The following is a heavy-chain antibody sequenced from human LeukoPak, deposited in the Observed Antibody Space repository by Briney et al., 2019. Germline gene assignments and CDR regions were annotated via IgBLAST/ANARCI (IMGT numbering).Heavy chain of an antibody. J-gene: IGHJ5*02. CDR2: ISGSGGST. CDR3: AKDLRLDSSGWYGWFDP. CDR1: GFTFSSYW. D-gene: IGHD6-19*01. Sequence: GGSLRLSCAASGFTFSSYWMSWVRQAPGKGLEWVSAISGSGGSTYYADSVKGRFTISRDNSKNTLYLQMNSLRAEDTAVYYCAKDLRLDSSGWYGWFDPWGQGTLVTVSS. V-gene: IGHV3-23*01.